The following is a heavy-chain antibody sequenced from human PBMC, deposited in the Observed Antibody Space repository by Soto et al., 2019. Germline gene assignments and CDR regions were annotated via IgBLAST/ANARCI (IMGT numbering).Heavy chain of an antibody. V-gene: IGHV4-4*02. CDR3: ASVPPIAAAVNNWFDP. Sequence: SETLSLTCAVSGGSISSSNWWSWVRQPPGKGLEWIGEIYHSGSTNYNPSLKSRVTISVDKSKNQFSMKLSSVTAADTAVYYCASVPPIAAAVNNWFDPWGQGTLVT. D-gene: IGHD6-13*01. J-gene: IGHJ5*02. CDR1: GGSISSSNW. CDR2: IYHSGST.